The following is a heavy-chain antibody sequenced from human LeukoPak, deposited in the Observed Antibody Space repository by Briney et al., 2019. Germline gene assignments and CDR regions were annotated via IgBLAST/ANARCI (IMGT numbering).Heavy chain of an antibody. CDR1: GFTLSNYW. CDR3: ARDRNTGSSYENLFEY. D-gene: IGHD1-26*01. CDR2: MNSDGRAT. V-gene: IGHV3-74*01. Sequence: GGSLRLSCAVSGFTLSNYWMHWVRQAPGKGLVWVSRMNSDGRATTYADYVKGRFTISRDNAKNTLYLQMNSLRAEDTSVYYCARDRNTGSSYENLFEYWGQGSLVTVSS. J-gene: IGHJ4*02.